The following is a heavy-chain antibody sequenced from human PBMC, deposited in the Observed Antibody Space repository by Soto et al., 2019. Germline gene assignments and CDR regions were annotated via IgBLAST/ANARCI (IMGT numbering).Heavy chain of an antibody. D-gene: IGHD3-22*01. CDR3: ARDVRIVVVKEANDAFDI. CDR1: GGTFSSYT. Sequence: SVKVSCKASGGTFSSYTISWVRQAPGQGLEWMGRIIPIHGITNYAQKFQGRVTITTDKSTSTAYMELRSLRSDDTAVYYCARDVRIVVVKEANDAFDIWGQGTMVTVSS. CDR2: IIPIHGIT. J-gene: IGHJ3*02. V-gene: IGHV1-69*04.